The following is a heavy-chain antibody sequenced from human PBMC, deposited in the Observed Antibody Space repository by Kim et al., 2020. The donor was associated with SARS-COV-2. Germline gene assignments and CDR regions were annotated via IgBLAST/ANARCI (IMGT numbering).Heavy chain of an antibody. D-gene: IGHD1-26*01. CDR3: ARESVVRGTRCFDY. Sequence: SETLSLTCTVSGGSISSYYWSWIRQPAGKGLEWIGRIYSSGSINYNPSLKSRVTLSVDTSKNQFSLKLSSVTAADTAVYYCARESVVRGTRCFDYWGQGTLVTVSS. CDR2: IYSSGSI. CDR1: GGSISSYY. V-gene: IGHV4-4*07. J-gene: IGHJ4*02.